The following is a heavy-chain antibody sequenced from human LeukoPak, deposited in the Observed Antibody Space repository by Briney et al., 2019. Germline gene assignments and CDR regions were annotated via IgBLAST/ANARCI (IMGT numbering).Heavy chain of an antibody. CDR2: INHSGST. Sequence: SETLSLTCTVSGGSISSSSYYWSWIRQPPGKGLEWIGEINHSGSTNYNPSLKSRVTISVDTSKNQFSLKLSSVTAADTAVYYCATGTPLDVWGQGTTVTVSS. CDR3: ATGTPLDV. CDR1: GGSISSSSYY. V-gene: IGHV4-39*07. J-gene: IGHJ6*02. D-gene: IGHD1-1*01.